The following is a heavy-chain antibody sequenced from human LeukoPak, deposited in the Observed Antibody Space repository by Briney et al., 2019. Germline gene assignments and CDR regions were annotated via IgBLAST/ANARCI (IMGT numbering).Heavy chain of an antibody. CDR1: GFALSYYW. Sequence: GGSLRLSCAASGFALSYYWMTWVRRAPGKGLEWVANIMQDGSEKYYVDSVKGRFAISRDNAKNSLYLQMNSLRAEDTAVYYCARHSAGYTTFFDYWGQGTLVTVSS. J-gene: IGHJ4*02. D-gene: IGHD5-24*01. CDR3: ARHSAGYTTFFDY. V-gene: IGHV3-7*04. CDR2: IMQDGSEK.